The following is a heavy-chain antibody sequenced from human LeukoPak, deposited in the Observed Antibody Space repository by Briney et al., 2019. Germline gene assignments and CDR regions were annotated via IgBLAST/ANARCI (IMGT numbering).Heavy chain of an antibody. CDR3: ARGEAAVAFDY. CDR2: IIPILGIA. D-gene: IGHD6-19*01. CDR1: GGTFSSYA. Sequence: GASVKVSCKASGGTFSSYAISWVRPAPGQGLEWMGRIIPILGIANYAQKFQGRVTITADKSTSTAYMELSSLRAEDTEVYYCARGEAAVAFDYWGQGTLVTVSS. J-gene: IGHJ4*02. V-gene: IGHV1-69*04.